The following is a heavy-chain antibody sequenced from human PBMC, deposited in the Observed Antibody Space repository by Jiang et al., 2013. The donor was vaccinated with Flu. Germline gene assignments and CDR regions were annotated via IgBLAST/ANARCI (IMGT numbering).Heavy chain of an antibody. CDR3: ARDLRAGGYFDY. CDR2: IYHSGST. D-gene: IGHD3-10*01. CDR1: GYSISSGYY. V-gene: IGHV4-38-2*02. J-gene: IGHJ4*02. Sequence: PGLVKPSETLSLTCTVSGYSISSGYYWGWIRQPPGKGLEWIGSIYHSGSTYYNPSLKSRVTISVDTSKNQFSLKLSSVTAADTAVYYCARDLRAGGYFDYWGQGTLVTVSS.